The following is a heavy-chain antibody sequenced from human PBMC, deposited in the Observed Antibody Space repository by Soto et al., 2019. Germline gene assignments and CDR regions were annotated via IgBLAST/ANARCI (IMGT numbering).Heavy chain of an antibody. Sequence: ASVKVSCKASGYTFTGYFIHWVRQAPGQGLEWMGWINANSGGTDYGQKFQGRVMMTRDTSISTAYMELSRLTSDDTALYFCARGPDYDDTSVSYRGSDHWGQGTLVTVSS. V-gene: IGHV1-2*02. J-gene: IGHJ4*02. CDR3: ARGPDYDDTSVSYRGSDH. CDR2: INANSGGT. D-gene: IGHD3-22*01. CDR1: GYTFTGYF.